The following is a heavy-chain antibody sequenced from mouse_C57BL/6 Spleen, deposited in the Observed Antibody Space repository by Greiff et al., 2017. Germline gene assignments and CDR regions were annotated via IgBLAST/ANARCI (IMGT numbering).Heavy chain of an antibody. CDR1: GYSFTSYY. D-gene: IGHD1-1*01. CDR3: ARDYYGSRGYFDY. J-gene: IGHJ2*01. CDR2: IYPGSGNT. Sequence: VQGVESGPELVKPGASVKISCKASGYSFTSYYIHWVKQRPGQGLEWIGWIYPGSGNTKYNEKFKGKATLTADTSSSTAYMQLSSLTSEDSAVYYCARDYYGSRGYFDYWGQGTTLTVSS. V-gene: IGHV1-66*01.